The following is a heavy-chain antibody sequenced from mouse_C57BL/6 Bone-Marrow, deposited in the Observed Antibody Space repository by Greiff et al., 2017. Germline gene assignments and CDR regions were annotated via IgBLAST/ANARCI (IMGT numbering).Heavy chain of an antibody. CDR2: INPNNGGT. V-gene: IGHV1-26*01. D-gene: IGHD2-2*01. Sequence: EVQLQQSGPELVKPGASVKISCKASGYTFTDYYMHWVKQSPGKSLEWIGDINPNNGGTSYNQKFKGKATLTVDKSSSTAYMELGSLTSEGSAVYYCAGWLPLPFDDWGTGTTVTVSS. CDR1: GYTFTDYY. CDR3: AGWLPLPFDD. J-gene: IGHJ1*03.